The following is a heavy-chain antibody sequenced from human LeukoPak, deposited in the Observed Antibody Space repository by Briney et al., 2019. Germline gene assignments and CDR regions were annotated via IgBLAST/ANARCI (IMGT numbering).Heavy chain of an antibody. CDR2: IKSKTDGGTS. V-gene: IGHV3-15*01. D-gene: IGHD3-22*01. J-gene: IGHJ5*02. Sequence: GGSLRLSCAASGFTFSNAWMSWVRQAPGKGLEWVGRIKSKTDGGTSDYAAPVEGRFTISRDDSKNTLYLQMNSLKTEDTAVYYCAGIEYDYYDSSGYYPTDNWFDPWGQGTLVTVSS. CDR3: AGIEYDYYDSSGYYPTDNWFDP. CDR1: GFTFSNAW.